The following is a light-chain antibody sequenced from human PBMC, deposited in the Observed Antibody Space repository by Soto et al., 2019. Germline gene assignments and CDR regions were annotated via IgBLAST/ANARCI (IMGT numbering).Light chain of an antibody. V-gene: IGLV2-14*01. CDR1: SSDVGDNNY. Sequence: QSALTQPASVSGSPGQSITISCTGTSSDVGDNNYVSWYQQHPGKAPKLMIYDVTHRPSGISNRFSGSKSGNTASLTISGPQAEDEDDYYCSSYTSSSTLYVFGTGTKLTVL. CDR3: SSYTSSSTLYV. J-gene: IGLJ1*01. CDR2: DVT.